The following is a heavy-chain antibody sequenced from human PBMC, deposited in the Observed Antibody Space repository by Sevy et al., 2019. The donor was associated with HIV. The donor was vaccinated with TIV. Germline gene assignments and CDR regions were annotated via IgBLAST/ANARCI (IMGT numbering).Heavy chain of an antibody. Sequence: ASVKVSCKASGYTFTKYVMNWVRHAPGKGPEWMGGINTNTGNPTYDQGFTGRFVFSLDTSVSTAHLLISSLKTDDTAVYYCARGNGQQLTVIFDYWGQGTPVTVSS. D-gene: IGHD6-13*01. J-gene: IGHJ4*02. V-gene: IGHV7-4-1*02. CDR2: INTNTGNP. CDR3: ARGNGQQLTVIFDY. CDR1: GYTFTKYV.